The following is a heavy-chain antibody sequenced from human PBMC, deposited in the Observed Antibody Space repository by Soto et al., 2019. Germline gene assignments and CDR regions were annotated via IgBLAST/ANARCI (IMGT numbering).Heavy chain of an antibody. D-gene: IGHD3-22*01. J-gene: IGHJ4*02. Sequence: QVQLVESGGDVVQPGRSLRLSCEASGFIFNNYGMHWVRQAPGKGLEWVAHISYDGSNEHYVDSVKGRFTISRDNSKNTVDLQMNSLRAEDTAVYYCAKDTYYRDSSGYYVFDYWGQGTLVTVSS. V-gene: IGHV3-30*18. CDR2: ISYDGSNE. CDR1: GFIFNNYG. CDR3: AKDTYYRDSSGYYVFDY.